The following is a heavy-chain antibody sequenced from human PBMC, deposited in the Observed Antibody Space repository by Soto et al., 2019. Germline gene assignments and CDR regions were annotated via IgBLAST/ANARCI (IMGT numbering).Heavy chain of an antibody. D-gene: IGHD2-8*01. Sequence: QVQLQESGPGLLKPSGTLALSCAVSGDSVSSNNWWTWVRQPPGKGLEWIGDIFHTGITNSNPSLKSRVTMSVDKPKSQVSLKLTPVSAAYTAVYYCAMYRASGVYYYFAMDFWGQRTTVTVSS. CDR2: IFHTGIT. CDR1: GDSVSSNNW. J-gene: IGHJ6*02. CDR3: AMYRASGVYYYFAMDF. V-gene: IGHV4-4*02.